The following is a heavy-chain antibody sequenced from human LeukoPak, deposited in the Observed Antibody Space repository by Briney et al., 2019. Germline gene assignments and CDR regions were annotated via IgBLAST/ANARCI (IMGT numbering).Heavy chain of an antibody. V-gene: IGHV3-48*01. J-gene: IGHJ3*02. CDR1: GFTFSSYS. D-gene: IGHD4-23*01. CDR2: ISSSSSTI. CDR3: ARGDGNSRKDAFDI. Sequence: PGGSLRLSCAASGFTFSSYSMNWVRQAPGKGLEWVSYISSSSSTIYYADSVKGRFTISRDNAKNSLYLQMNSLRAEDTAVYYCARGDGNSRKDAFDIWGQGTMVTVSS.